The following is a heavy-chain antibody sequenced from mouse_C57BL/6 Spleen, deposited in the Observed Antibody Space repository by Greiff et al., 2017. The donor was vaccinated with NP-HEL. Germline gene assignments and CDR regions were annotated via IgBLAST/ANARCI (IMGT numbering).Heavy chain of an antibody. J-gene: IGHJ2*01. CDR3: ARGTGKGLDY. D-gene: IGHD4-1*01. CDR1: GYAFSSSW. CDR2: IYPGDGDT. Sequence: QVQLKQSGPELVKPGASVKISCKASGYAFSSSWMNWVKQRPGKGLEWIGRIYPGDGDTNYNGKFKGKATLTADKSSSTAYMQLSSLTSEDSAVYFCARGTGKGLDYWGQGTTLTVSS. V-gene: IGHV1-82*01.